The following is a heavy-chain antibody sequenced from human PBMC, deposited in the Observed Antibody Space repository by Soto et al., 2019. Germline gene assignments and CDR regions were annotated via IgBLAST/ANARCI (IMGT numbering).Heavy chain of an antibody. D-gene: IGHD1-1*01. CDR3: AKDDGWNQQFDY. CDR2: ISGSGGST. CDR1: GLTFSSYA. J-gene: IGHJ4*02. Sequence: EVQLLESGGGLVQPGGSLRLSCAASGLTFSSYAMSWVRQAPGKGLEWVSAISGSGGSTYYADSVKGRFTISRDNSKNTLYLQMNSLRAEDTAVYYCAKDDGWNQQFDYWGQGTLVTVSS. V-gene: IGHV3-23*01.